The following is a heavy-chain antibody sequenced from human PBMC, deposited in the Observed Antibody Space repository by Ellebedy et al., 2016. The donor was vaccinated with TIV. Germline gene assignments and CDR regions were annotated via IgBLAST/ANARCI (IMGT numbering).Heavy chain of an antibody. J-gene: IGHJ5*02. CDR2: IWYDGSNE. V-gene: IGHV3-33*08. CDR1: GFKFSDHS. CDR3: AREGFAAWFDT. Sequence: GESLKISCVGSGFKFSDHSLNWVRQAPGKGLEWVAVIWYDGSNEYYADSVKGRFTISRDDSENVVYLEMKSLTTEDTAVYFCAREGFAAWFDTWGQGSLVTVSS. D-gene: IGHD3-3*01.